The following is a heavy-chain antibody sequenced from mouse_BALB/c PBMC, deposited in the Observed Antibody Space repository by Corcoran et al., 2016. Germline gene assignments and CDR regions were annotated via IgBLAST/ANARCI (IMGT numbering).Heavy chain of an antibody. CDR3: AIASLRWELELFGY. V-gene: IGHV1-66*01. CDR2: INAGNGNT. D-gene: IGHD4-1*01. CDR1: GYTFTSYA. J-gene: IGHJ4*01. Sequence: QVQLVQSGAEVKKPGASVKVSCKASGYTFTSYAMHWVRQAPGQRLEWMGWINAGNGNTKYSQKFQGRVTITRDTSASTAYMELSSLRSEDTAVDYCAIASLRWELELFGYWGQGTLVTVSS.